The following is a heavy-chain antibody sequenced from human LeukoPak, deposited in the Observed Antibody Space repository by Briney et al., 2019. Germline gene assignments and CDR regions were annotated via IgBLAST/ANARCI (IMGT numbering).Heavy chain of an antibody. CDR1: GFTFSNYG. V-gene: IGHV3-23*01. D-gene: IGHD3-16*01. Sequence: GGSLRLSCAASGFTFSNYGMNWVRQAPGKGLEWVSGITGSGGNTYYADSVKGRFTISRDNSKNTMYLQMNSLRAEDTAVYYCAIDLSYTRFGYWGQGTLVTVSS. CDR2: ITGSGGNT. CDR3: AIDLSYTRFGY. J-gene: IGHJ4*02.